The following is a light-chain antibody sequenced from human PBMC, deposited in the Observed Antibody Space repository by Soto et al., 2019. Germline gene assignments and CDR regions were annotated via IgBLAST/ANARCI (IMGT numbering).Light chain of an antibody. CDR2: DVS. CDR1: SSDVGGYNY. V-gene: IGLV2-11*01. Sequence: QSALTQPRSVSGSPGQSVTISCTGTSSDVGGYNYVSWYQQHPGKAPKLMIYDVSKRPSGVPDRFSGSKSGNTASLTISGLQAEDEADYCCCSYAGSYGVVFGGGTKVTVL. CDR3: CSYAGSYGVV. J-gene: IGLJ2*01.